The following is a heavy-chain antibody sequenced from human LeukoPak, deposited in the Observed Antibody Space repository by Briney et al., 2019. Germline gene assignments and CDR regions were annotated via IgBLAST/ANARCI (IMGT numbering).Heavy chain of an antibody. CDR2: IYYIGST. D-gene: IGHD3-22*01. J-gene: IGHJ3*02. Sequence: SETLSLTCTVSGGSISPYYWSWIRQSPGKGLEWIGYIYYIGSTNYNPSLKSRVTISVDTSKNQFSLKLSSVTAADTAVYYCARATIVVVPRAFDIWGQGTMVTVSS. CDR1: GGSISPYY. V-gene: IGHV4-59*01. CDR3: ARATIVVVPRAFDI.